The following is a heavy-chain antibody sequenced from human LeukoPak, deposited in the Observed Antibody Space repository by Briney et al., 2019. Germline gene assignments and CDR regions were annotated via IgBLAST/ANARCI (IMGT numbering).Heavy chain of an antibody. CDR1: GFTVSSNY. D-gene: IGHD6-13*01. J-gene: IGHJ6*03. CDR2: IYSGGST. V-gene: IGHV3-66*01. CDR3: ARDEPGYSSSWYDGYYYYYYMDV. Sequence: GGSLRLSCAASGFTVSSNYMSWVRQAPGKGLEWDSVIYSGGSTYYADSVKGRFTISRDNSKNTLYLQMNSLRAEDTAVYYCARDEPGYSSSWYDGYYYYYYMDVWGKGTTVTISS.